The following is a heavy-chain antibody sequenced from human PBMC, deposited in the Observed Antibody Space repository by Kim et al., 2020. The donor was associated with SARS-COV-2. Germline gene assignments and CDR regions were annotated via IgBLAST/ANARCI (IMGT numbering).Heavy chain of an antibody. D-gene: IGHD6-13*01. CDR3: ARGAAAGTDYYYGMDV. J-gene: IGHJ6*02. V-gene: IGHV1-69*01. Sequence: KVQGRGTITADESTSTAYMELSSLRSEDTAVYYCARGAAAGTDYYYGMDVWGQGTTVTVSS.